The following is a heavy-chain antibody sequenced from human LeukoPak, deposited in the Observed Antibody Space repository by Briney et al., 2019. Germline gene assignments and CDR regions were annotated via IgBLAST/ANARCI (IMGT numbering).Heavy chain of an antibody. CDR1: GGSISTYY. CDR2: IYYNGSP. J-gene: IGHJ4*02. D-gene: IGHD1-26*01. V-gene: IGHV4-59*08. CDR3: ARSVGATRRVEFDC. Sequence: PSETLSLTCTVSGGSISTYYWGWIRLSPGKGLEWIGYIYYNGSPNYNPSLKSRVTISIDTSKNHFSLKLSSVTAADTAVYYCARSVGATRRVEFDCWGQGTLVTVSS.